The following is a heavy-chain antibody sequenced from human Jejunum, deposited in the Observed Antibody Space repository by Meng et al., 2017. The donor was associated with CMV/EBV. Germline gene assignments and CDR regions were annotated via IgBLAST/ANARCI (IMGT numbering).Heavy chain of an antibody. V-gene: IGHV1-18*01. Sequence: QVQVVESGAGMERAWASVEVSCTASHYTFTGSGVSWFRQAPGRGREWMAWLCAHDGDTSHAPRFQGRVTVTADRPTATAYMELRNLRSDDTGVYYCAKGTPGRRYAENWGQGALVTVSS. J-gene: IGHJ4*02. CDR1: HYTFTGSG. CDR3: AKGTPGRRYAEN. D-gene: IGHD3-10*01. CDR2: LCAHDGDT.